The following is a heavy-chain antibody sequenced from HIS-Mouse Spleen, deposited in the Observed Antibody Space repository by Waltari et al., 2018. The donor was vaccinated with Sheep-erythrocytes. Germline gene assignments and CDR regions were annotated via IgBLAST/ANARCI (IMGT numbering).Heavy chain of an antibody. CDR3: AKASTATVVSHYFDY. Sequence: QVQLVESGGGVVQPGRSLRLSCAASGFTFSSYGMHWVRQAPGKGVGWVAVIWIYGSNKCYADSVKGRFTISRDNSKNTLYLQMNSLRAEDTAVYYCAKASTATVVSHYFDYWGQGTLVTVSS. D-gene: IGHD4-17*01. J-gene: IGHJ4*02. CDR1: GFTFSSYG. CDR2: IWIYGSNK. V-gene: IGHV3-33*06.